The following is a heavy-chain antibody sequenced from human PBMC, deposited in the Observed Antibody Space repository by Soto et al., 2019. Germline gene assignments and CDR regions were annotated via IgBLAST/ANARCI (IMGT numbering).Heavy chain of an antibody. CDR1: GGSFSNCY. CDR3: ARAGRTQGATTDY. V-gene: IGHV4-34*01. D-gene: IGHD1-26*01. J-gene: IGHJ4*02. CDR2: INHSGGT. Sequence: PSETLSLTCAVYGGSFSNCYWSWVRQPPGKGLEWIGEINHSGGTNYNPSLKSRVTISIDTSKNQFSLKLSSVTAADTAVYYCARAGRTQGATTDYWGQGTLVTVSS.